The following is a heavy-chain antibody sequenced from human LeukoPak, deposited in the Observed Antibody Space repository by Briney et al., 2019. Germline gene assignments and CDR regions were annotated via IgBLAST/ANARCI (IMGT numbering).Heavy chain of an antibody. J-gene: IGHJ4*02. D-gene: IGHD2-2*01. CDR1: GFTFSNYA. CDR3: AREERDCSTSCYFDY. Sequence: PGGSLRLSCAASGFTFSNYAMSWVRQAPGKGLEWVSAISVGGDSTYYADSVKGRFTISRDDSKNTLYLQMNSLRAEDTAVYYCAREERDCSTSCYFDYWGQGTLVTVSS. CDR2: ISVGGDST. V-gene: IGHV3-23*01.